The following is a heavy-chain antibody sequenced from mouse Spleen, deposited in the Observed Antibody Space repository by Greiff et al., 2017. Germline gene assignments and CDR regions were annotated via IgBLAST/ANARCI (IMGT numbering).Heavy chain of an antibody. D-gene: IGHD2-4*01. V-gene: IGHV1-69*01. CDR3: ARYYDYGDWHFDV. Sequence: QVQLQQPGAELVMPGASVKLSCKASGYTFTSYWMHWVKQRPGQGLEWIGEIDPSDSYTNYNQKFKGKATLTVDKSSSTAYMQLSSLTSEDSAVYYCARYYDYGDWHFDVWGAGTTVTVSS. CDR1: GYTFTSYW. J-gene: IGHJ1*01. CDR2: IDPSDSYT.